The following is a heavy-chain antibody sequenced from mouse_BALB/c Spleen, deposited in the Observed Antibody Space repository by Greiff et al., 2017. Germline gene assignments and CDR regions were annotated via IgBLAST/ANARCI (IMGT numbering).Heavy chain of an antibody. V-gene: IGHV1-63*02. Sequence: VPLQPSGAELVRPGTSVEISCKASGYTFTNYWLGWVKQRPGHGLEWIGDIYPGGGYTNYNEKFKGKATLTADTSSSTAYMQLSSLTSEDSAVYFCARGDSRDYWGQGTTLTVSS. J-gene: IGHJ2*01. D-gene: IGHD3-3*01. CDR3: ARGDSRDY. CDR2: IYPGGGYT. CDR1: GYTFTNYW.